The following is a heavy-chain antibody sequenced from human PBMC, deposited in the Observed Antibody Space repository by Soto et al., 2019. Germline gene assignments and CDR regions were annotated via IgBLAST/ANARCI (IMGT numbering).Heavy chain of an antibody. CDR1: GVSISDNW. D-gene: IGHD6-19*01. J-gene: IGHJ4*02. CDR2: ISHTETT. Sequence: QVQLQESGPGLVKPSATLSLTCAVSGVSISDNWWSSVREPPGKGLERIGEISHTETTHYNASLRSRVTISIDKSKYQFSLNMSSVTAADTAVYYCARHIAVPGTSDFDFWGKGTLVTVFS. CDR3: ARHIAVPGTSDFDF. V-gene: IGHV4-4*02.